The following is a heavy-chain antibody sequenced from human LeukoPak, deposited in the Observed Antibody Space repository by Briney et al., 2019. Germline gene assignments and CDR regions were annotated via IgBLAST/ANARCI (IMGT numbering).Heavy chain of an antibody. D-gene: IGHD2-15*01. V-gene: IGHV1-69*04. CDR2: LIPILGIA. Sequence: SVKVSCKASGGTFSSYAISWVRLAPGQELEWMGRLIPILGIANYAQKFQGRVTITADKSTSTAYMELSSLRSEDTAVYYCARSGGYCSGGSCPNWFDPWGQGTLVTVSS. CDR3: ARSGGYCSGGSCPNWFDP. J-gene: IGHJ5*02. CDR1: GGTFSSYA.